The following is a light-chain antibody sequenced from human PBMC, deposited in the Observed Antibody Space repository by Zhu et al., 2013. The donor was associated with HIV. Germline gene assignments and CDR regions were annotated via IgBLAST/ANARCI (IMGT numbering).Light chain of an antibody. CDR3: QQRTTWPPWT. Sequence: EIVLTQSPATLSLSPGEGATLSCRASESVGNYLAWYQHKPGQAPRLLIYGASTRATDIPDRFSGSGSGADFTLTISSLEPEDFGLYYCQQRTTWPPWTFGQGTKVEI. V-gene: IGKV3-11*01. CDR2: GAS. J-gene: IGKJ1*01. CDR1: ESVGNY.